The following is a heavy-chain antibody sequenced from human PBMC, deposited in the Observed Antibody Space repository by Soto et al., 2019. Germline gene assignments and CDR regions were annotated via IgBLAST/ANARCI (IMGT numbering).Heavy chain of an antibody. CDR1: GGSIRSNSYY. V-gene: IGHV4-39*01. J-gene: IGHJ6*02. Sequence: QLQLQESGPGLVKPSETLSLTCTVSGGSIRSNSYYWGWIRQPPGKGLEWIGSIYYSGTTYYNPSLKSRVTISVATSKNQFLWRLSSVTAADTPVYYCARRGPYCVSTSCSIYYYGMDVWGQGPTVTVSS. CDR3: ARRGPYCVSTSCSIYYYGMDV. D-gene: IGHD2-2*01. CDR2: IYYSGTT.